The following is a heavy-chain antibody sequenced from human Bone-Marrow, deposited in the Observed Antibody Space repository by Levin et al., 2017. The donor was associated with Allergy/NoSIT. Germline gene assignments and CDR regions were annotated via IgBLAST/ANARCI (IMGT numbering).Heavy chain of an antibody. J-gene: IGHJ4*02. Sequence: PGGSLRLSCAASGFTFGGSALHWVRQASGKGLEWVARIRSKANSYATDYAASVKGRFTISRDDSENTAYLQMNSLKTEDMAVYYCTTFVNPVDYWGQGALVTVSS. V-gene: IGHV3-73*01. D-gene: IGHD2/OR15-2a*01. CDR3: TTFVNPVDY. CDR2: IRSKANSYAT. CDR1: GFTFGGSA.